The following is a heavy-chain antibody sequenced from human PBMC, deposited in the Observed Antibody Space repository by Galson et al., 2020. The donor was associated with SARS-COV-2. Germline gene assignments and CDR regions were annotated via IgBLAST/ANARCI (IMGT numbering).Heavy chain of an antibody. J-gene: IGHJ4*02. D-gene: IGHD6-25*01. CDR2: INQDGSEK. V-gene: IGHV3-7*03. Sequence: GGSLRLSCEASGFTFSNYWMSWVRQAPGKGLEWVAHINQDGSEKNYVGSVKGRFTISRDNAKNSLYLQMDSLRAEDTAMYYCVRPHLERQRLLPGYWGQGTLVTVSS. CDR1: GFTFSNYW. CDR3: VRPHLERQRLLPGY.